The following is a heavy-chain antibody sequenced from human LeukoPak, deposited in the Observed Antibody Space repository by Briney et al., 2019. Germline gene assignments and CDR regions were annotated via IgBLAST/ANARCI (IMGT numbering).Heavy chain of an antibody. CDR1: GFTFKTYE. D-gene: IGHD3-16*01. J-gene: IGHJ4*02. Sequence: GGSLRLSCAASGFTFKTYEMNWVRQAPGKGLEWISYISANGDTIYYADSVRGRFTISRDNAKNSLYLLMNSLRAEDTALYYCVSAYGGLLDYWGQGSLVTVSS. CDR3: VSAYGGLLDY. V-gene: IGHV3-48*03. CDR2: ISANGDTI.